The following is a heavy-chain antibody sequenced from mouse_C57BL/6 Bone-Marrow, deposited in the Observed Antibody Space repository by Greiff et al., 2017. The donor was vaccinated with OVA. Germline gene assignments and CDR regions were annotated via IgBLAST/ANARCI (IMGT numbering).Heavy chain of an antibody. CDR1: GFTFSDYG. CDR3: ARQGRRAYLDY. CDR2: ISNLAYSI. V-gene: IGHV5-15*01. J-gene: IGHJ2*01. Sequence: EVQLMESGGGLVQPGGSLKLSCAASGFTFSDYGMAWVRQAPRKGPEWVAFISNLAYSIYYADTVTGRFTISRENATNTLYLEMSSLRSEDTAMYYCARQGRRAYLDYWGQGTTLTVSS. D-gene: IGHD3-3*01.